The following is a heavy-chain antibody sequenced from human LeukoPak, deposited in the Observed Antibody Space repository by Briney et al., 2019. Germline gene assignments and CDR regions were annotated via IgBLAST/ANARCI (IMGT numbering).Heavy chain of an antibody. V-gene: IGHV4-59*01. J-gene: IGHJ3*02. Sequence: PSETLSLTCTVSGGSIRSYYWSWIPQPPGKGLEWVGYIYHSGSTNYNPSLKSRVTMSVDTSKNQFSLKLSSVTAADTAVYYCSSHLSNAFDIWGQGTMVIVSS. CDR3: SSHLSNAFDI. CDR1: GGSIRSYY. D-gene: IGHD2/OR15-2a*01. CDR2: IYHSGST.